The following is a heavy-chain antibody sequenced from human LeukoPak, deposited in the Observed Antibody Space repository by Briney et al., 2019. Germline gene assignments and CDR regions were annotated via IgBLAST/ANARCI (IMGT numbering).Heavy chain of an antibody. J-gene: IGHJ6*04. CDR1: GYTFTSYA. CDR2: INAGSGNT. D-gene: IGHD3-10*01. V-gene: IGHV1-3*01. CDR3: ARDALGELYDYYYYGMDV. Sequence: ASVKVSCKASGYTFTSYAMHWVRQAPGQRLEWMGWINAGSGNTKYSQKFQGRVTITRDTSASTAYMELSSLRSEDTAVYYCARDALGELYDYYYYGMDVWGKGTTVTVSS.